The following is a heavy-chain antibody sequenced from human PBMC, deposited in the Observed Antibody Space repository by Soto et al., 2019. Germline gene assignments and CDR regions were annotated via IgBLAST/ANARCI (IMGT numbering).Heavy chain of an antibody. D-gene: IGHD2-8*01. J-gene: IGHJ3*02. CDR1: GFTFTSSA. CDR2: IVVGSGNT. V-gene: IGHV1-58*02. Sequence: GASVKVSCKASGFTFTSSAMQWVRQARGQRLEWIGWIVVGSGNTNYAQKFQERVTITRDMSTSTAYMELSSLRSEDTAVYYCAADPHGGYCTNGVCLGDAFDIWGQGTMVT. CDR3: AADPHGGYCTNGVCLGDAFDI.